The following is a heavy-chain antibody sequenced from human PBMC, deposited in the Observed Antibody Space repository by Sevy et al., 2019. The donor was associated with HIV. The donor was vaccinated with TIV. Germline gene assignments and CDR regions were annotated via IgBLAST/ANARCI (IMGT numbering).Heavy chain of an antibody. CDR1: GFTFSSYA. CDR2: ISYDGSNK. CDR3: ATDQGAVVIVAATPFDY. J-gene: IGHJ4*02. V-gene: IGHV3-30*04. D-gene: IGHD2-15*01. Sequence: GGSLRLSCAASGFTFSSYAMHWVRQAPGKGLEWVAVISYDGSNKYYADSVKGRFTISRDNSKNTLYLEMNSLRTEDTAVYYCATDQGAVVIVAATPFDYWGQGTLVTVSS.